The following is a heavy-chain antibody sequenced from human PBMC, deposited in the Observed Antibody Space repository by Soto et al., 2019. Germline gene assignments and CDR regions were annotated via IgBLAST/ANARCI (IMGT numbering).Heavy chain of an antibody. J-gene: IGHJ4*02. V-gene: IGHV4-34*01. CDR2: INHSGST. D-gene: IGHD4-17*01. CDR1: GGSFSGYY. Sequence: SETLSLTCAVYGGSFSGYYWSWIRQPPGKGLEWIGEINHSGSTNYNPSLKSRVTISVDTSKNQFSLKLSSVTAADTAVYYCARDADYGGNSAFDYWGQGTLVTVSS. CDR3: ARDADYGGNSAFDY.